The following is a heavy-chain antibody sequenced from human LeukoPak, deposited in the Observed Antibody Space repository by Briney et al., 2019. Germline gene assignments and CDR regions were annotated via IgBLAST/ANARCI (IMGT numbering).Heavy chain of an antibody. CDR2: VNYRGTP. CDR1: GDSIGSTTTYY. V-gene: IGHV4-39*07. Sequence: PSETLSLTCTVSGDSIGSTTTYYWGWIRQPPGKGLEWIGNVNYRGTPHYNPSLTSRVTMSLDTSKNHFSLKLTSVTAADTAIYYCARALSGYGLGKGYFDSWGQGTLVTVPS. CDR3: ARALSGYGLGKGYFDS. D-gene: IGHD3-10*01. J-gene: IGHJ4*02.